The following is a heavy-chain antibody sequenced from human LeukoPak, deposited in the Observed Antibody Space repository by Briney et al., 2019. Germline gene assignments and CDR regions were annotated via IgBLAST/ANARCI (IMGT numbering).Heavy chain of an antibody. CDR2: ISSSSSYI. CDR3: ARDQFGGSSWYEGY. J-gene: IGHJ4*02. Sequence: KSGGSLRLSCAASGFTFSSYSMNWVRQAPGKGLEWVSSISSSSSYIYYADSAKGRFTISRDNAKNSLYLQMNSLRAEDTAVYYCARDQFGGSSWYEGYWGQGTLVTVSS. V-gene: IGHV3-21*01. D-gene: IGHD6-13*01. CDR1: GFTFSSYS.